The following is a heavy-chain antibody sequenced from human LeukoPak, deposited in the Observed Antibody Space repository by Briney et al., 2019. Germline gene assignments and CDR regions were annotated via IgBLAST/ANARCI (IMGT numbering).Heavy chain of an antibody. Sequence: PSETLSLTCTVSGDSISRSYYYWAWIRQPPGKGLEWIGTIYSSGSTNYNSSLKSRVTISANTSKGQFSLKLTSVTAADTAVYYCSTRGDWGQGTLVTVSS. CDR1: GDSISRSYYY. CDR2: IYSSGST. V-gene: IGHV4-39*01. CDR3: STRGD. J-gene: IGHJ4*02.